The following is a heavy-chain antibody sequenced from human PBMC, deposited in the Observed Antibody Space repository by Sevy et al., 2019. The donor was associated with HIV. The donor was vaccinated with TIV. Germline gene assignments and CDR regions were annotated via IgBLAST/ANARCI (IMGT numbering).Heavy chain of an antibody. V-gene: IGHV3-23*01. D-gene: IGHD2-21*02. CDR2: ISGSGGST. CDR3: TKDGLKCDYY. CDR1: GFTFNNYA. J-gene: IGHJ4*02. Sequence: GGSLRLSCAASGFTFNNYAMNWVRQAPGKGLEWVSTISGSGGSTAQADSVKGRFTISRDNSKNTLYLQMNSLGAEDTAVYYCTKDGLKCDYYWGQGTRVTVSS.